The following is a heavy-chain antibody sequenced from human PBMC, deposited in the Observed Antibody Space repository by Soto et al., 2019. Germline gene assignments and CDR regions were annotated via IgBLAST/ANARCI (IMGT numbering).Heavy chain of an antibody. J-gene: IGHJ4*02. D-gene: IGHD6-13*01. CDR2: IKSDGSDK. CDR3: ARGSPKGYGTSWFDY. V-gene: IGHV3-7*01. Sequence: EVQLVESGGGLVQPGGSLRLSCAASGFTFSTYWMNWVRQVPGKGLEWVASIKSDGSDKYYVGSVTGRFTISRDNAENSLLLQMNSLRAEDTAVYYCARGSPKGYGTSWFDYWGQGALVTVSS. CDR1: GFTFSTYW.